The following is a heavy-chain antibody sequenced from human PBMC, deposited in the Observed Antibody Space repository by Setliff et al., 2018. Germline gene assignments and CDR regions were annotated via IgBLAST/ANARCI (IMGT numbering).Heavy chain of an antibody. V-gene: IGHV1-24*01. CDR1: GYTLTELS. Sequence: GASVKVSCKVSGYTLTELSMHWVRQAPGKGLEWMGGFDPEDGETIYAQKFQGRVTITADKSTSTAYMELSSLRSDDTAVYYCARVSYSSFLNWFDPWGQGTLVTVSS. J-gene: IGHJ5*02. CDR3: ARVSYSSFLNWFDP. D-gene: IGHD6-6*01. CDR2: FDPEDGET.